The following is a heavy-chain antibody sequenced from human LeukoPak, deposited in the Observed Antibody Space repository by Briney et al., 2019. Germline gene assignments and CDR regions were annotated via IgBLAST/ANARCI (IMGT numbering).Heavy chain of an antibody. CDR3: ARMMTPRQYYDRSGYYYGALDI. J-gene: IGHJ3*02. V-gene: IGHV1-18*01. CDR1: GYTFSNYG. CDR2: ISGYNGYT. Sequence: ASVKVSCKASGYTFSNYGISWVRQAPGQGLEWMGWISGYNGYTKNAQKFQGRVTMTTDTSTTTAYMEVRSLRSDDTAVYYCARMMTPRQYYDRSGYYYGALDIWGQGTMVTVSS. D-gene: IGHD3-22*01.